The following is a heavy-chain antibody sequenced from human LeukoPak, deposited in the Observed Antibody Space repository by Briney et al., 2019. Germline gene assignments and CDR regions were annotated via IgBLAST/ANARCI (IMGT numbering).Heavy chain of an antibody. D-gene: IGHD3-9*01. CDR2: IYYSGST. J-gene: IGHJ4*02. V-gene: IGHV4-39*07. CDR1: GGSISSSSYY. CDR3: ARDSSDVRYFDWLLRYYFDY. Sequence: KPSETLSLTCTVSGGSISSSSYYWGWIRQPPGKGLEWIGSIYYSGSTYYNPSLKSRVTISVDTSKTQFSLKLSSVTAADTAVYYCARDSSDVRYFDWLLRYYFDYWGQGTLVTVSS.